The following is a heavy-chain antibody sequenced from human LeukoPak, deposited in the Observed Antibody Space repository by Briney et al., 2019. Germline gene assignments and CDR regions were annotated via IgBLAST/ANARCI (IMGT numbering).Heavy chain of an antibody. V-gene: IGHV3-30*04. CDR1: GFTFSSYA. CDR3: ARDETRQQWLVKLDY. Sequence: GGSLRLSCAASGFTFSSYAMHWVRQAPGKGLEWVAVISYDGSNKYYADSVKGRFTISRDNSENTLYLQMNSLRAEDTAVYYCARDETRQQWLVKLDYWGQGTLVTVSS. CDR2: ISYDGSNK. J-gene: IGHJ4*02. D-gene: IGHD6-19*01.